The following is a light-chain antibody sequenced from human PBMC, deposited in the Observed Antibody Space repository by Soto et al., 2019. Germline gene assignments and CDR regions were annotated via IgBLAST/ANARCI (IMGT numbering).Light chain of an antibody. CDR2: TAS. V-gene: IGKV1-27*01. J-gene: IGKJ1*01. Sequence: DIQMTQSPSSLSASVGDRVTITCRASQGIGNSLAWYQQKPRRVPNLLIYTASTLLSGVPSRFSGSGSGTDFTLTMSSLQPEDVGTYYCQKYDSAPWTFGQGTKVEIK. CDR1: QGIGNS. CDR3: QKYDSAPWT.